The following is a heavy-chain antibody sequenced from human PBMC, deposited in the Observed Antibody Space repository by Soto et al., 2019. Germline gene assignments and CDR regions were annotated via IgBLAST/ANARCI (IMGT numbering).Heavy chain of an antibody. CDR2: INAGNGNT. V-gene: IGHV1-3*01. Sequence: ASVKVSCKASGYTFTSYAMHWVRQAPGQRLEWMGWINAGNGNTKYSQKFQGRVTITRDTSASTAYMELSSLRSEDTAVYYCAGPVPSDGSGSYYPYYYGMDVRGQGTTVTVSS. CDR1: GYTFTSYA. CDR3: AGPVPSDGSGSYYPYYYGMDV. J-gene: IGHJ6*02. D-gene: IGHD3-10*01.